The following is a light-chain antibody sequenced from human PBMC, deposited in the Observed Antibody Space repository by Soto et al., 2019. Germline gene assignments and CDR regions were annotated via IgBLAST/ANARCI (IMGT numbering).Light chain of an antibody. J-gene: IGKJ5*01. CDR2: GAS. CDR1: QSVSSK. V-gene: IGKV3-15*01. CDR3: QQYKSWPPIT. Sequence: EIVMKQSPATLSVSPCERATLSCRASQSVSSKLAWYQQKPGQAPSLLIYGASTRATGVPDRFSGTGSGTEFTLTISSLKSEDYAVYYCQQYKSWPPITFGQGTRLEIK.